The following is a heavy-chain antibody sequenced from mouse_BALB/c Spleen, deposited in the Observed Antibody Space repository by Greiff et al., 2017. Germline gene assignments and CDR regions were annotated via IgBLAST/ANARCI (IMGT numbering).Heavy chain of an antibody. V-gene: IGHV5-17*02. CDR3: ARGGTGTYFDY. CDR1: GFTFSSFG. CDR2: ISSGSSTI. J-gene: IGHJ2*01. Sequence: DVQLVESGGGLVQPGGSRKLSCAASGFTFSSFGMHWVRQAPEKGLEWVAYISSGSSTIYYADTVKGRFTISRDNPKNTLFLQMTSLRSEDTAMYYCARGGTGTYFDYWGQGTTLTVSS. D-gene: IGHD4-1*01.